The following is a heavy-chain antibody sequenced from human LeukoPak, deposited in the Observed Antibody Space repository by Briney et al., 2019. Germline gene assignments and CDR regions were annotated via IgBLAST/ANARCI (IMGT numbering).Heavy chain of an antibody. V-gene: IGHV3-53*01. CDR2: IYSGGST. D-gene: IGHD1-1*01. CDR1: GFTVSSNY. CDR3: ACGTTGTTPGDY. Sequence: GGSLRLSCAASGFTVSSNYMSWVRQAPGKGLEWVSVIYSGGSTYHADSVKGRFTISRDNSKNTLYLQMNSLRAEDTAVYYCACGTTGTTPGDYWGQGTLVTVSS. J-gene: IGHJ4*02.